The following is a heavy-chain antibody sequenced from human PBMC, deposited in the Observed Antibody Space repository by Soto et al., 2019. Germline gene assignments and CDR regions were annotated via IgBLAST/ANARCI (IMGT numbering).Heavy chain of an antibody. D-gene: IGHD4-17*01. CDR1: GGSISSGGYY. CDR2: IYYSGST. V-gene: IGHV4-31*03. J-gene: IGHJ3*02. CDR3: ARGATVVNRAFDI. Sequence: QVQLQESGPGLVKPSQTLSLTCTVSGGSISSGGYYWSWIRQHPGKGLEWIGYIYYSGSTYYNPSLKNRVTISVDTSKNQFSLKLSSVTAADTAVYYCARGATVVNRAFDIWGQGTMVTVSS.